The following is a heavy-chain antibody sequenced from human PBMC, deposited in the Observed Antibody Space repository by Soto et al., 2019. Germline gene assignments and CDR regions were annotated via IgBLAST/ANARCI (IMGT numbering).Heavy chain of an antibody. V-gene: IGHV1-69*01. CDR1: GGTFSTFG. CDR2: IIPFFGTA. D-gene: IGHD3-16*01. J-gene: IGHJ4*02. Sequence: QVQLVQSGAEVKKTGSSVKVSCKTSGGTFSTFGISWVRQAPGQGVEWMGGIIPFFGTAEYSQKFEDRITITADESTNSVYMDLRSLTSEDTAIYYSARTAPMDAGDKYYYDFWGQGALVTVSS. CDR3: ARTAPMDAGDKYYYDF.